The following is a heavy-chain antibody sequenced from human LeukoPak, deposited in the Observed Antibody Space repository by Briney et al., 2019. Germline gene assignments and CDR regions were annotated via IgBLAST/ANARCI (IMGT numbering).Heavy chain of an antibody. CDR2: ISWNSGSI. J-gene: IGHJ6*03. CDR1: GFTFDDYA. Sequence: GGSLRLSCAASGFTFDDYAMHWVRQAPGKGLEWVSGISWNSGSIGYADSVKGRFTISRDNAKNSLYLQMNSLRAEDMALYYCAKDMGTAPDYYMDVWGKGTTVTVSS. CDR3: AKDMGTAPDYYMDV. D-gene: IGHD5-18*01. V-gene: IGHV3-9*03.